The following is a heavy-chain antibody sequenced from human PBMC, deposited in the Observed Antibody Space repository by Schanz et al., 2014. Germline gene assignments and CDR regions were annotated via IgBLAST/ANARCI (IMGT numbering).Heavy chain of an antibody. CDR2: IRNDGNNK. V-gene: IGHV3-30*02. CDR1: GFTFSFSG. J-gene: IGHJ4*02. Sequence: QVQLVESGGGVVQPGGSLRLSCAASGFTFSFSGMQWVRQAPGKGLEWVAFIRNDGNNKYYADSVKGRFTISRDNSKNTRYMKRSSLRGEDTAVEEAAKAPYADYGYFHHWGQGTLVTVSS. D-gene: IGHD4-17*01. CDR3: AKAPYADYGYFHH.